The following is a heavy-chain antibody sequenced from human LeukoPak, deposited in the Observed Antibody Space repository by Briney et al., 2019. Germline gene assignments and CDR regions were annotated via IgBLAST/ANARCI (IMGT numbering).Heavy chain of an antibody. CDR3: ARGPQDCSSTSCYARDFGY. CDR2: INHSGST. V-gene: IGHV4-34*01. D-gene: IGHD2-2*01. Sequence: SETLSLTCAVYGGSFSGYYWSWIRQPPGKGLEWIGEINHSGSTNYNPSLKSRVTISVDTYKHHFSLKLSSVPAADTAVYYCARGPQDCSSTSCYARDFGYWGQGTLVTVSS. J-gene: IGHJ4*02. CDR1: GGSFSGYY.